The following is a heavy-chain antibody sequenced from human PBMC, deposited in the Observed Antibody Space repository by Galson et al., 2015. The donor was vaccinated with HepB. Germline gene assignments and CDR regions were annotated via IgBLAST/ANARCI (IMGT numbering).Heavy chain of an antibody. Sequence: SLRLSCAASGFNFRRYAMSWVRQAPGRGLEWVSGISGSGFFTNYAASVTGRFTISRDNSKYKMYLQMNSLGAEDTAVYYCARPKDVGSGWSRVEWYFDLWGRGTLVTVSS. D-gene: IGHD6-19*01. CDR3: ARPKDVGSGWSRVEWYFDL. J-gene: IGHJ2*01. CDR2: ISGSGFFT. V-gene: IGHV3-23*01. CDR1: GFNFRRYA.